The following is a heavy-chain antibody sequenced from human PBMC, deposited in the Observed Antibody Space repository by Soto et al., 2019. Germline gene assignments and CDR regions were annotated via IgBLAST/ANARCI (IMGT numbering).Heavy chain of an antibody. CDR2: INHSGST. V-gene: IGHV4-34*01. CDR1: GGSFSDYY. D-gene: IGHD6-13*01. J-gene: IGHJ4*02. CDR3: GGITVAH. Sequence: SETLSLTCAVFGGSFSDYYWSWIRQPPGKGLEWIGEINHSGSTNYNPSLKSRVTISVDTSKNQFSLKLSSVTAADTAVYYCGGITVAHWGQGTQVTVS.